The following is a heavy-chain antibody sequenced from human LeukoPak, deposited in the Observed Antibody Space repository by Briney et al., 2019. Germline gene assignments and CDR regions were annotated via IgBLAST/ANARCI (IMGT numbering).Heavy chain of an antibody. Sequence: GGSLRLSCAASGFTVSSNYMSWVRQAPGKGLEWVSVIYSGGSTYYADSVKGRFTISRDNSKNTLYLQMNSLRAEDTAVYYCARGGDVSFWSGYYFDYWGQGTLVAVSS. D-gene: IGHD3-3*01. J-gene: IGHJ4*02. CDR2: IYSGGST. CDR3: ARGGDVSFWSGYYFDY. CDR1: GFTVSSNY. V-gene: IGHV3-53*01.